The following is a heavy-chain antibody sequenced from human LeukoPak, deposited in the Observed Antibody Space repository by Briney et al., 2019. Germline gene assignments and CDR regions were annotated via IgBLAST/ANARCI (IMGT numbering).Heavy chain of an antibody. V-gene: IGHV3-7*01. D-gene: IGHD4-17*01. CDR2: IKQDGSEK. CDR3: AREGPSVTPYY. Sequence: GGSLRLSCAASGFKFSSNWMGWVRQAPGKGLEWVANIKQDGSEKYYVDSVKGRFTISRDNAKNSLYLQMNSLRAEDTAVYYCAREGPSVTPYYWGQGTLVTVSS. J-gene: IGHJ4*02. CDR1: GFKFSSNW.